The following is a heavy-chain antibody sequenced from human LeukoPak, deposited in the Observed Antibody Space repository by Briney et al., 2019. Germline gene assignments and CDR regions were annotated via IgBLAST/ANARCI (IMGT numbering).Heavy chain of an antibody. D-gene: IGHD4-11*01. CDR3: ARDDYRYNDAFDI. CDR2: IFHSGST. J-gene: IGHJ3*02. CDR1: GGSIGASINSPNW. V-gene: IGHV4-4*02. Sequence: PSGTLSLTCAVSGGSIGASINSPNWWSWVRQPPGKGLEWIGEIFHSGSTNYNPSLKSRVTMSVDTSKNQFSLKLTSVTAADTAVYYCARDDYRYNDAFDIWGQGTMVTVSS.